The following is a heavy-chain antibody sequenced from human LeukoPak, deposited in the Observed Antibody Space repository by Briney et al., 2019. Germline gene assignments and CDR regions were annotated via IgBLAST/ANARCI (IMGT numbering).Heavy chain of an antibody. CDR2: ISAYNGNT. J-gene: IGHJ5*02. V-gene: IGHV1-18*01. CDR1: VGTFSSYA. Sequence: ASVKVSCKASVGTFSSYAISWVRQAPGQGLEWMGWISAYNGNTNYAQKLQGRVTMTTDTSTSTAYMELRSLRSDDTVVYYCARDPFSRSSGDWFDPWGQGTLVTVSS. CDR3: ARDPFSRSSGDWFDP. D-gene: IGHD6-13*01.